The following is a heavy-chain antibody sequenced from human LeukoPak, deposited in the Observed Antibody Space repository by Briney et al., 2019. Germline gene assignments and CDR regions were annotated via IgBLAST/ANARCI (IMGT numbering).Heavy chain of an antibody. V-gene: IGHV3-30*04. Sequence: GRSLRLSCAASGFTFSQYPMHWVRQAPGKGLEWVAVISYDGTNNYRADSVKGRFTISRDNANNTLYLQMNSLRPEDTAVYFCASLVVRGIRDFDHWGQGTLVTVSS. CDR1: GFTFSQYP. CDR3: ASLVVRGIRDFDH. D-gene: IGHD3-10*01. CDR2: ISYDGTNN. J-gene: IGHJ4*02.